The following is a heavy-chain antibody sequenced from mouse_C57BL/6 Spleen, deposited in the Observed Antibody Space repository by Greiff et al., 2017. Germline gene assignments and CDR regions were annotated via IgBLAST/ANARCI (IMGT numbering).Heavy chain of an antibody. CDR1: GFTFTSYT. CDR3: ARSGYDSYAMDY. D-gene: IGHD2-10*02. Sequence: GASVKLSCKASGFTFTSYTMYWVKQRPGQGLEWIGYINPSSGYTKYNQKFKDKATLTADKSSSTAYMQLSSLTSEDSAVYYCARSGYDSYAMDYWGQGTSVTVSS. J-gene: IGHJ4*01. CDR2: INPSSGYT. V-gene: IGHV1-4*01.